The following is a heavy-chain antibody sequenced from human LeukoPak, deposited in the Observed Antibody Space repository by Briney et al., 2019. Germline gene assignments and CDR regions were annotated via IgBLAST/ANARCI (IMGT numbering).Heavy chain of an antibody. V-gene: IGHV3-48*02. Sequence: GGSLRLSCAASGFTFSSYSRNWVRQTPGKGLEWVSYITSSGSAISYADSVKGRFSISRDNAKNSLFLQMDSLRDGDTAVYYCVRDLQWAFDCWGQGTLVSVSS. CDR2: ITSSGSAI. CDR1: GFTFSSYS. J-gene: IGHJ4*02. CDR3: VRDLQWAFDC. D-gene: IGHD4-11*01.